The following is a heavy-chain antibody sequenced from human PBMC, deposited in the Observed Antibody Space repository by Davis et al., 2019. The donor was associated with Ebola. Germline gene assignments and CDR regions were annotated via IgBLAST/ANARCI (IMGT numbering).Heavy chain of an antibody. V-gene: IGHV6-1*01. D-gene: IGHD4-17*01. J-gene: IGHJ5*02. CDR2: TYYRSMWYY. CDR1: GDTVSSINAD. Sequence: SETLSLTCAISGDTVSSINADWNWIRQSPSRGLEWLGRTYYRSMWYYDYALAVKSRMTINPDTSKSQFSLQLSSVTPEDTAVYYCARVGYGDYWRWFDPWGQGTLVTVSS. CDR3: ARVGYGDYWRWFDP.